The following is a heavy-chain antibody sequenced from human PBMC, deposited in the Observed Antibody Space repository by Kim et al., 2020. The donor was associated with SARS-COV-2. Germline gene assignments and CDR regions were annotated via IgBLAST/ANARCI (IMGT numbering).Heavy chain of an antibody. D-gene: IGHD6-13*01. CDR2: FDPEDGET. Sequence: ASVKVSCKVSGYTLTELSMHWVRQAPGKGLEWMGGFDPEDGETIYAQKFQGRVTMTEDTSTDTAYMELSSLRSEDTAVYYCATFSGIAAAGTSRGNDYWGQGTLVTVSS. CDR1: GYTLTELS. CDR3: ATFSGIAAAGTSRGNDY. J-gene: IGHJ4*02. V-gene: IGHV1-24*01.